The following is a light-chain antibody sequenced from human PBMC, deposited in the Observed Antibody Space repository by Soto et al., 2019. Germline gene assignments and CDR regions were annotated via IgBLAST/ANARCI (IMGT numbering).Light chain of an antibody. J-gene: IGLJ1*01. CDR3: SSHTSSSTGYV. V-gene: IGLV2-14*01. CDR1: SSDVGGYNY. CDR2: DVS. Sequence: QSVRTQPASVSGSPGQSITISCTGTSSDVGGYNYVSWYQQHPGKAPKLMIYDVSNRPSGVSNRFSGSKSGNTASLTISGLQAEDEADYYCSSHTSSSTGYVFGTGTKVTVL.